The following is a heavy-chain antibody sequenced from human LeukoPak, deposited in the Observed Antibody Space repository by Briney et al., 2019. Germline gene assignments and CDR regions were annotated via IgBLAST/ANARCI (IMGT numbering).Heavy chain of an antibody. Sequence: ASVKVSCKASGYTFTGYYMHWVRQAPGQGLEWMGWINPNSGGTNYAQKFQGRVTMTRDTSISTAYMELSRLRSDDTAVYYCAGGYYDSSGYYRSPFDYWGQGTLVTVSA. CDR3: AGGYYDSSGYYRSPFDY. J-gene: IGHJ4*02. CDR1: GYTFTGYY. V-gene: IGHV1-2*02. CDR2: INPNSGGT. D-gene: IGHD3-22*01.